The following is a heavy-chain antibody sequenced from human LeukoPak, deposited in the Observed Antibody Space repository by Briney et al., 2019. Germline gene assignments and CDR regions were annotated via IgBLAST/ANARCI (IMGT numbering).Heavy chain of an antibody. CDR1: GGSISSYY. V-gene: IGHV4-59*01. J-gene: IGHJ5*02. CDR3: ARGGYYGSGNDFRFDP. D-gene: IGHD3-10*01. Sequence: SETLSLTCTVSGGSISSYYWSWIRQPPGKGLEWIGYIYYSGSTYYKPSLKSRVTISVGTSKNQFSLKLNSVTAADTAVYYCARGGYYGSGNDFRFDPWGQGTLVTVSS. CDR2: IYYSGST.